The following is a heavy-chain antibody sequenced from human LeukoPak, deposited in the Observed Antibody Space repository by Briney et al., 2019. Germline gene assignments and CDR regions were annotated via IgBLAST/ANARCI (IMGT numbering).Heavy chain of an antibody. CDR2: MSYSGHT. D-gene: IGHD4-23*01. J-gene: IGHJ4*02. V-gene: IGHV4-39*07. CDR3: ASDRSTNYGGNRAYFDY. CDR1: GGSISSYY. Sequence: PSETLSLTCTVSGGSISSYYWNWIRQPPGKGLEWIVSMSYSGHTYYNPSLKSRVTTSIDTSKNQLSLNLKSVTAADTAVYYCASDRSTNYGGNRAYFDYWGQGTLVTVSS.